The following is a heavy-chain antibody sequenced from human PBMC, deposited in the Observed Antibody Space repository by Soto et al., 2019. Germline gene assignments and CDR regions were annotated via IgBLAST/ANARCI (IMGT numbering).Heavy chain of an antibody. Sequence: PSETLSLTCTVSGGSISSYYWSWIRQPAGKGLEWIGRIYTSGSTNYNPSLKSRVTMSVDTSKNQFSLKLSSVTAADTAVYYCARDRGVGAVYYYGMDVWGQGTTVTVSS. J-gene: IGHJ6*02. D-gene: IGHD1-26*01. CDR1: GGSISSYY. CDR3: ARDRGVGAVYYYGMDV. V-gene: IGHV4-4*07. CDR2: IYTSGST.